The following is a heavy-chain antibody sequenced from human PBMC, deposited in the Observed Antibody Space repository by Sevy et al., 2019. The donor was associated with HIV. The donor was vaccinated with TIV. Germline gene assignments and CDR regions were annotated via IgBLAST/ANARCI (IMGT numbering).Heavy chain of an antibody. CDR2: MNPNSGNT. D-gene: IGHD3-10*01. V-gene: IGHV1-8*01. Sequence: ASMKVSCKASGYTFTSYDINWVRQATGQGLEWMGWMNPNSGNTGYAQKFQGRVTMTRNTSISTAYMELSSLRSEDTAVYYCARGPPRGFYYYYGIDVWGQGTTVTVSS. J-gene: IGHJ6*02. CDR1: GYTFTSYD. CDR3: ARGPPRGFYYYYGIDV.